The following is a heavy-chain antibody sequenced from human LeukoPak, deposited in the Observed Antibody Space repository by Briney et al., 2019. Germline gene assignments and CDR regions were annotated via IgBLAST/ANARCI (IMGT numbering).Heavy chain of an antibody. D-gene: IGHD6-19*01. V-gene: IGHV3-73*01. CDR3: TAGPSGWTEFFRH. CDR2: IRTKGNNYAR. Sequence: PGGSLRLSCTAPAFALSDFTIHWVRQASGKGLEWVARIRTKGNNYAREYGASVKGRFTISRDDAKNTAYLQMNSLKTDDTAIYYCTAGPSGWTEFFRHWGQGTLVTVSS. CDR1: AFALSDFT. J-gene: IGHJ1*01.